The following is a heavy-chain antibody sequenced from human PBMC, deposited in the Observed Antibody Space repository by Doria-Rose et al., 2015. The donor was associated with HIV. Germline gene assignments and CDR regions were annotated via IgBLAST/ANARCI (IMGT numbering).Heavy chain of an antibody. CDR3: ARLRLGMLDY. CDR2: IYTSGST. V-gene: IGHV4-4*09. J-gene: IGHJ4*02. Sequence: QESGPGLVKPSGTLSLTCTVSGGSISSYYWSWIRQPPGKGLEWIGYIYTSGSTNYNPSLKSRVTISVDTSKNQFSLKLSSVTAADTAVYYCARLRLGMLDYWGQGTLVTVSS. D-gene: IGHD7-27*01. CDR1: GGSISSYY.